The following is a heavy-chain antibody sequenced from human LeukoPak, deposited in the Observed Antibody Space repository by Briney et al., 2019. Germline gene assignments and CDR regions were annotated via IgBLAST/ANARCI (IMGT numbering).Heavy chain of an antibody. CDR3: ARRGVEFDF. V-gene: IGHV5-51*01. CDR2: IYRGDCDT. J-gene: IGHJ4*02. CDR1: AYIFTTYW. Sequence: GESLKISCKGSAYIFTTYWIAWVRQMPGKGLEWMGIIYRGDCDTRSSPSFEGPVTFSANKSINTAYLQWSSLKASDTAMYYCARRGVEFDFWGQGTLVTVSS.